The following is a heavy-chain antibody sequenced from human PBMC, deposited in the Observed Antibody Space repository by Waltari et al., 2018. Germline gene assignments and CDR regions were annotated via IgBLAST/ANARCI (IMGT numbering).Heavy chain of an antibody. D-gene: IGHD6-13*01. J-gene: IGHJ6*02. V-gene: IGHV4-39*01. CDR1: GGSISSSSYY. Sequence: QLQLQESGPGLVKPSETLSLTCTVSGGSISSSSYYWGWIRQPPGKGLEWIGSIYYSGSTYYNPSLKSRVTISVDTSKNQFSRKLSSVTAADTAVYYCARHMGAVIATARMDVWGQGTTVTVSS. CDR3: ARHMGAVIATARMDV. CDR2: IYYSGST.